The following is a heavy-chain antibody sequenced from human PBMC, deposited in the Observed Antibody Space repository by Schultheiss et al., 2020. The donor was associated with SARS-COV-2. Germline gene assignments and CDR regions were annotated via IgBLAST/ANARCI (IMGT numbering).Heavy chain of an antibody. J-gene: IGHJ4*02. D-gene: IGHD2-15*01. CDR1: GYSFTSYW. CDR3: ARGQADIVVVVAATAGAYYFDY. V-gene: IGHV5-51*01. CDR2: IYPGDSDT. Sequence: GESLKISCKGSGYSFTSYWIGWVRQMPGKGLEWMGIIYPGDSDTRYSPSFQGQVTISADKSISTAYLQWSSLKASDTAMYYCARGQADIVVVVAATAGAYYFDYWGQGTLVTVSS.